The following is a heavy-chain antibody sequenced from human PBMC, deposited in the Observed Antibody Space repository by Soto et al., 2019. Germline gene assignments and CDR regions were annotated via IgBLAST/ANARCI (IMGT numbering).Heavy chain of an antibody. Sequence: EVQLVESGGGLVKPGGSLRVSCTASGFTFSSYTMSWVRQAPGKGLEWVSSINSRGTYMVYADSVKGRFTISRDNAKNSVYLQLSSLSAEDSAVYYCRREEYDEWGQGTVVTVSS. CDR3: RREEYDE. V-gene: IGHV3-21*01. CDR2: INSRGTYM. CDR1: GFTFSSYT. J-gene: IGHJ4*02. D-gene: IGHD1-26*01.